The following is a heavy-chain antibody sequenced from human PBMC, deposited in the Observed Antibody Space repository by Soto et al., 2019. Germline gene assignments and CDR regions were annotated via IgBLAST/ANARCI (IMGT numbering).Heavy chain of an antibody. V-gene: IGHV3-23*01. CDR1: GFTFSSYA. J-gene: IGHJ4*02. CDR3: AKDRGGWEVGATLDY. Sequence: EVQLLESGGGLVQPGGSLRLSCAASGFTFSSYAMSWVRQAPGKGLEWVSAISGSGGSTYYADSVKGRFTISRDNSENTLYLQMNSLRAEDTAVYYCAKDRGGWEVGATLDYWGQGTLVTVSS. D-gene: IGHD1-26*01. CDR2: ISGSGGST.